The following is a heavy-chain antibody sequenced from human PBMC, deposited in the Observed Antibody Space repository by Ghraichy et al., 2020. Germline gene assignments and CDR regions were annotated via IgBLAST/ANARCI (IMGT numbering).Heavy chain of an antibody. CDR2: ISAYNGNT. CDR3: AGGSGGSYWGPSYGMDV. D-gene: IGHD1-26*01. Sequence: ASVKVSCKASGYTFTSYGISWVRQAPGQGLEWMGWISAYNGNTNYAQKLQGRVTMTTDTSTSTAYMELRSLRSDDTAVYYCAGGSGGSYWGPSYGMDVWGQGTTVTVSS. V-gene: IGHV1-18*04. J-gene: IGHJ6*02. CDR1: GYTFTSYG.